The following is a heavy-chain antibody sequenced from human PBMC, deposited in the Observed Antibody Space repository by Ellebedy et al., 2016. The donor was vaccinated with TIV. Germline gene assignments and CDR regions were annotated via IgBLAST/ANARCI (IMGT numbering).Heavy chain of an antibody. D-gene: IGHD3-22*01. CDR3: ARSMTLIVVVGTREPRFPQPLDV. J-gene: IGHJ6*02. V-gene: IGHV1-2*02. Sequence: AASVKVSCKTSGYIFTAYYMHWVRQAPGQGLEWMGWINPNSGGTNYAQKFQGRVTMARDTSITTAYMEVNRLTSDDTAVYYCARSMTLIVVVGTREPRFPQPLDVWGQGTTVTVSS. CDR2: INPNSGGT. CDR1: GYIFTAYY.